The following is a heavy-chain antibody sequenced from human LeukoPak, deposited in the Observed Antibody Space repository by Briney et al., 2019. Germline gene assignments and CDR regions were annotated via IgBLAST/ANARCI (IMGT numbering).Heavy chain of an antibody. D-gene: IGHD5-12*01. J-gene: IGHJ4*02. CDR3: ASFDSGYDQGYFDY. V-gene: IGHV4-30-4*08. CDR1: GGSISSGDYY. CDR2: IYYSGST. Sequence: KTSETLSLTCTVSGGSISSGDYYWSWIRQPPGKGLEWIGYIYYSGSTYYNPSLKSRVTISVDTSKNQFSLKLSSVTAADTAVYYCASFDSGYDQGYFDYWGQGTLVTVSS.